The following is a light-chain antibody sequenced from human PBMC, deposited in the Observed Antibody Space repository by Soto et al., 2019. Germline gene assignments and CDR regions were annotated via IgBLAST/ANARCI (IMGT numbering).Light chain of an antibody. V-gene: IGKV3-20*01. CDR1: QSVSSSY. CDR2: GAS. Sequence: EIELTQSPGTLSLSPGERATLSCRASQSVSSSYLAWYQQKPGQAPTLLIYGASFRATDIPDRFSGSGSGTDFTITISRLEPDDFAVYYCQHYGSSPYTFGQGNKLEIK. CDR3: QHYGSSPYT. J-gene: IGKJ2*01.